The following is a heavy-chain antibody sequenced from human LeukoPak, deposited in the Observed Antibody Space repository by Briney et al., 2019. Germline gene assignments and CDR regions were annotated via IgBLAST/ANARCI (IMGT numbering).Heavy chain of an antibody. CDR1: GFTFSSYA. Sequence: GGSLRLSCAASGFTFSSYAMHWVRQAPGKGLEWVSAISGSGGSTYYADSVKGRFTISRDNSKNTLYLQMNSLRAEDTAVYYCAKDSYYYDSSGYYGSSSVFDYWGQGTLVTVSS. V-gene: IGHV3-23*01. D-gene: IGHD3-22*01. J-gene: IGHJ4*02. CDR3: AKDSYYYDSSGYYGSSSVFDY. CDR2: ISGSGGST.